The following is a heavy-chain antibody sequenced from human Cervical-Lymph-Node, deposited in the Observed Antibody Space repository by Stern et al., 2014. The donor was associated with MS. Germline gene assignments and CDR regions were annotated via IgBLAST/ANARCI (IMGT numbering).Heavy chain of an antibody. CDR2: MSFVGGNK. J-gene: IGHJ6*02. CDR1: GFSLSNSG. Sequence: QVQLVESGGGVVQPGWSLTLSCAASGFSLSNSGMHLVRQAPGKGLEWVAVMSFVGGNKKYGDSVKGRFSISRDMANNTLFLQMNSLRPEDTAVYYCMGVGDAMHVWGQGTTVIVSS. CDR3: MGVGDAMHV. V-gene: IGHV3-30*03.